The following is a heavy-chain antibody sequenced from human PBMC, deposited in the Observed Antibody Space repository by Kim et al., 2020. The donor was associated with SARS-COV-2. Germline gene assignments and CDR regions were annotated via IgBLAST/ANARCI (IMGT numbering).Heavy chain of an antibody. Sequence: SETLSLTCSVSGGSITSYYWSWVRQRPGQGLELMGYSYYTGIINYKPSLTSRVNMSVDTFKNEFSLRLRSAPAADTAVYYFARVDSSGGRPYHYVDVCG. J-gene: IGHJ6*03. CDR3: ARVDSSGGRPYHYVDV. CDR1: GGSITSYY. D-gene: IGHD6-25*01. V-gene: IGHV4-59*01. CDR2: SYYTGII.